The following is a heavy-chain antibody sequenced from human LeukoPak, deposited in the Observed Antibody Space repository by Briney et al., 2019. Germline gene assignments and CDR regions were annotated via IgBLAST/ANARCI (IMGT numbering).Heavy chain of an antibody. CDR1: GFTFSSYA. V-gene: IGHV3-64*01. Sequence: GGSLRLSCAASGFTFSSYAMHWVRQAPGKGLEYVSAISSNGGSTYYANSVKGRFTISRDNSKNTLYLQMISLKAEDTAVYYCAKHVRTSVWFFDYWGQGTLVTVSS. CDR3: AKHVRTSVWFFDY. J-gene: IGHJ4*02. CDR2: ISSNGGST. D-gene: IGHD6-19*01.